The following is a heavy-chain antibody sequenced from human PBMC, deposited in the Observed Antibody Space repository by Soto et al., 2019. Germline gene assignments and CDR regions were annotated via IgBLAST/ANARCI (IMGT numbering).Heavy chain of an antibody. CDR1: GYTFTSYD. Sequence: ASVKVSCKASGYTFTSYDINWVRQATGQGLEWMGWMNPNSGNTGYAQKFQGRVTMTRNTSISTAYMELSSLRSEDTAVYYCARGPYCSSTSCYTTDYWGQGTLVTVSS. J-gene: IGHJ4*02. CDR3: ARGPYCSSTSCYTTDY. V-gene: IGHV1-8*01. D-gene: IGHD2-2*02. CDR2: MNPNSGNT.